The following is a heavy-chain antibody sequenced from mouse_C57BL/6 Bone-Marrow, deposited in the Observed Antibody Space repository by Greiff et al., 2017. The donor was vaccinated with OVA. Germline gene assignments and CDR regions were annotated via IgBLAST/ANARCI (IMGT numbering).Heavy chain of an antibody. J-gene: IGHJ4*01. D-gene: IGHD4-1*01. Sequence: EVQVVESGGGLVKPGGSLKLSCAASGFTFSDYGMHWVRQAPEKGLEWVAYISSGSSTISYADTVKGRFTISRDNAKNTLFLQMTSLRSEETAMYYCARKKPLGAMNYWGQGTSVTVSS. V-gene: IGHV5-17*01. CDR2: ISSGSSTI. CDR1: GFTFSDYG. CDR3: ARKKPLGAMNY.